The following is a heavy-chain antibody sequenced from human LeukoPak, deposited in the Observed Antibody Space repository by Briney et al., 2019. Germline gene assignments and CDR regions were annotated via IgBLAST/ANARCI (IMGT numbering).Heavy chain of an antibody. CDR3: ARPFGSGTYYQFDL. CDR1: GFAFSTYW. V-gene: IGHV3-7*04. Sequence: GGSLRLSCAASGFAFSTYWMSWVRQAPGKGLEWVANIKGDGSDKYYLDSLKGRFTVSGDNAKNSLYLQVNSLRADDTAVYYCARPFGSGTYYQFDLWGQGTLVTVSS. CDR2: IKGDGSDK. J-gene: IGHJ4*02. D-gene: IGHD3-10*01.